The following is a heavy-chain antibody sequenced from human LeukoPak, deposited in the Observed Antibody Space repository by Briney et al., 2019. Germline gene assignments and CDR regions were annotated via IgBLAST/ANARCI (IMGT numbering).Heavy chain of an antibody. CDR3: AKDFRIGYSAHFDY. D-gene: IGHD2-21*01. CDR1: GFTFRSHA. CDR2: IYENGGTT. J-gene: IGHJ4*02. V-gene: IGHV3-23*01. Sequence: GGSLRLSCVGSGFTFRSHAMSWVRQAPEKGLEFVSGIYENGGTTYYADSVKGRFSISRDNSKNTLYLQTDSLRGEDTAVYYCAKDFRIGYSAHFDYWGRGALVTVSS.